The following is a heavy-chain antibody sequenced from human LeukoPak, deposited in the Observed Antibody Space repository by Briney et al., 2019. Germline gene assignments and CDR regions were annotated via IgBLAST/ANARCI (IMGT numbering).Heavy chain of an antibody. Sequence: GGSLRLSCAASGFTFSSYGMHWVRQAPGKGLEWVAVISYDGSNKYYADSVKGRFTISRDNSKNTLYLQMNSLRAEETAVYYCAKETSDYALTNWGQGTLVTVSS. CDR2: ISYDGSNK. CDR1: GFTFSSYG. D-gene: IGHD4-17*01. J-gene: IGHJ4*02. V-gene: IGHV3-30*18. CDR3: AKETSDYALTN.